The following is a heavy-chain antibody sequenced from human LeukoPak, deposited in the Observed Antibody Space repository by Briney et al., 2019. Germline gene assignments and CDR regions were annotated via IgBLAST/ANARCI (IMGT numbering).Heavy chain of an antibody. D-gene: IGHD6-19*01. J-gene: IGHJ5*02. Sequence: GGSLRLSCAVSGFTFRSYAMNWVRQAPGKGLEWVSVITDSGTNTYYGGSVKGRFTVSRDNSKNTLYLQMNSLRAEDTAVYYCAKGSGSGWYGWLDPWGQGTLVTVSS. CDR1: GFTFRSYA. CDR3: AKGSGSGWYGWLDP. CDR2: ITDSGTNT. V-gene: IGHV3-23*01.